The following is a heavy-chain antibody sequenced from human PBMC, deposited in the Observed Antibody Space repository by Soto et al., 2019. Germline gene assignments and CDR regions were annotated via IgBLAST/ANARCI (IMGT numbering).Heavy chain of an antibody. Sequence: ASVKVSCKASGYTFTSYDINWVRQATGQGLEWMGWMNPNSGNTGYAQKFQGRVTMTRNTSISTAYMELSSLRSEDTAVYYCARGRFLEWLLPQDYYYGMDVWGQGTTVTVSS. CDR2: MNPNSGNT. V-gene: IGHV1-8*01. CDR3: ARGRFLEWLLPQDYYYGMDV. J-gene: IGHJ6*02. D-gene: IGHD3-3*01. CDR1: GYTFTSYD.